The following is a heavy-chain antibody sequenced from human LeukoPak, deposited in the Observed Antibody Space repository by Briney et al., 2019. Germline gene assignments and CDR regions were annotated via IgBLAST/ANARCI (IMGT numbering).Heavy chain of an antibody. CDR1: GFTFRSYA. CDR3: ARIMLRYFDWPISPVYYYYYGMDV. CDR2: INHSGST. J-gene: IGHJ6*02. D-gene: IGHD3-9*01. Sequence: GSLRLSCAASGFTFRSYAMNWVRQAPGKGLEWIGEINHSGSTNYNPSLKSRVTISVDTSKNQFSLKLSSVTAADAAVYYCARIMLRYFDWPISPVYYYYYGMDVWGQGTTVTVSS. V-gene: IGHV4-34*01.